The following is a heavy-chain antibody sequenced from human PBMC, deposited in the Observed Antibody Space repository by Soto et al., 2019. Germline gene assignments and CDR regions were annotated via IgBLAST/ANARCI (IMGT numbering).Heavy chain of an antibody. J-gene: IGHJ4*02. D-gene: IGHD2-15*01. CDR1: GYTFTSYG. CDR3: ARDVVGGVVVAAVDY. Sequence: QVQLVQSGAEVKKPGASVKVSCKASGYTFTSYGISWVQQAPGQALECMGWISAYNGNTNYAQKLQGRVTMTTDTSTSTAYMELRSLRSDDTAVYYCARDVVGGVVVAAVDYWGQGTLVTVSS. CDR2: ISAYNGNT. V-gene: IGHV1-18*01.